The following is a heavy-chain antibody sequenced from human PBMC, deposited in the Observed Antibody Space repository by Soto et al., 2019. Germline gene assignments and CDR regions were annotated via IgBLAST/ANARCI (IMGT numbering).Heavy chain of an antibody. CDR1: GFTFSDYY. Sequence: GGSLRLSCAASGFTFSDYYMSWIRQAPGKGLEWVSYISSSGSTIYYADSVKGRFTISRDNAKNSLYLQMNSLRAEDTAVYYCAREAAAGREDYYYYMGVWGKGTTVTVSS. CDR2: ISSSGSTI. V-gene: IGHV3-11*01. J-gene: IGHJ6*03. CDR3: AREAAAGREDYYYYMGV. D-gene: IGHD6-13*01.